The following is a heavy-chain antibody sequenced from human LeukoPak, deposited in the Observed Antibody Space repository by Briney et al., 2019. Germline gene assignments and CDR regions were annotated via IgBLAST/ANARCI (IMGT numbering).Heavy chain of an antibody. D-gene: IGHD3-22*01. V-gene: IGHV1-58*01. CDR3: AADSGAVVISY. CDR1: GFTFTSSA. J-gene: IGHJ4*02. Sequence: ASVKVSCKASGFTFTSSAVQWVRQARGQRLEWIGWIVVGSGNTNYAQKFQERVTITRDMSTSTAYMELSSLRSEDTAVYYCAADSGAVVISYWGQGALVTVSS. CDR2: IVVGSGNT.